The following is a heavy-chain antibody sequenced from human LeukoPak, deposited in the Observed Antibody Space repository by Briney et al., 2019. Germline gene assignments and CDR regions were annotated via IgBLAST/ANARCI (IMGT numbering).Heavy chain of an antibody. CDR2: INHSGST. V-gene: IGHV4-34*01. CDR1: GGSFSGYY. CDR3: ASLWLPAATYGMDV. D-gene: IGHD2-2*01. J-gene: IGHJ6*02. Sequence: SETLSLTCAVSGGSFSGYYWSWIRQPPGKGLECIGEINHSGSTKYNPSLKSRVNIPLEKSKNQFSLKLSSVTAADTAVYYCASLWLPAATYGMDVWGQGTTVTVSS.